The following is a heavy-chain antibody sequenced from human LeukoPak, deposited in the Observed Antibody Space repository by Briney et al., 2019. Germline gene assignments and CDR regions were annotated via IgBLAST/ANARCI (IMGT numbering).Heavy chain of an antibody. D-gene: IGHD5-18*01. Sequence: PSETLSLTCTVSGGSISSYYWSWIRQPPGKGLEWIGYIYYSGSTNYNPSLKSRVTISVDTSKNQFSLKLSSVTAADTAVYYCAGRGYTYGYNYYYGMDVWGQGTTVTVSS. CDR2: IYYSGST. J-gene: IGHJ6*02. CDR1: GGSISSYY. CDR3: AGRGYTYGYNYYYGMDV. V-gene: IGHV4-59*08.